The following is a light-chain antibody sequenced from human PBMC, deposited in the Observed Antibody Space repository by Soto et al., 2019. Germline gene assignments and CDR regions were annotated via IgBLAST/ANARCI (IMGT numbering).Light chain of an antibody. Sequence: QSALTQPPSVSGSPGQSVTISCTGTSSDVGTYNRVSWYQQAPGTAPKLMIYEVSNRPSGVPDRFSGSKSGNRASLTISGLQAEDEADYYCSSYTSSSPVVFGGGTKVTVL. J-gene: IGLJ3*02. V-gene: IGLV2-18*02. CDR2: EVS. CDR3: SSYTSSSPVV. CDR1: SSDVGTYNR.